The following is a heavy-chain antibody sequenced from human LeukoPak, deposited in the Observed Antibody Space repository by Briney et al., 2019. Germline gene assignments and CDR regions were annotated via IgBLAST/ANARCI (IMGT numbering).Heavy chain of an antibody. V-gene: IGHV4-59*12. Sequence: PSETLSLTCTVSGGSISSYYWNWIRQPPGKGLEWIGYIPYSRNTNYNPSLQSQVTISADTSKNQFSLKLSSVTAADTAVYYCVRGVSNDWYFDLWGSGTLVSISS. CDR2: IPYSRNT. J-gene: IGHJ2*01. D-gene: IGHD5/OR15-5a*01. CDR1: GGSISSYY. CDR3: VRGVSNDWYFDL.